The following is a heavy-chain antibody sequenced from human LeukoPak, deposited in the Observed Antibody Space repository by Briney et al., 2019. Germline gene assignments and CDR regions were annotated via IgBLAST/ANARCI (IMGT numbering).Heavy chain of an antibody. CDR3: ARGNTIVVVTSTPNYYFDC. Sequence: GGSLRLSCAASGFTFRDYYMSWIRQAPGKGLEWISYISSSESTRYYADSVKGRFTISRDNSKNTLYLQMNSLRTEDTAMYYCARGNTIVVVTSTPNYYFDCWGRGTLVTVSS. D-gene: IGHD2-21*02. J-gene: IGHJ4*02. V-gene: IGHV3-11*04. CDR2: ISSSESTR. CDR1: GFTFRDYY.